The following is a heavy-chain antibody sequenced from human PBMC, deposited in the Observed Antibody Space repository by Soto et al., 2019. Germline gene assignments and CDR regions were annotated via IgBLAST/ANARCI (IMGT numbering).Heavy chain of an antibody. V-gene: IGHV4-34*01. CDR2: INHSGST. J-gene: IGHJ4*02. Sequence: SETLSLTCAVYGGSFSGYYWSWIRQPPGKGLEWIGEINHSGSTNYNPSLKSRVTISVDTSKNQFSLKLSSVTAADTAVYYCATGEDYAYWGQGTLVTVSS. D-gene: IGHD4-17*01. CDR1: GGSFSGYY. CDR3: ATGEDYAY.